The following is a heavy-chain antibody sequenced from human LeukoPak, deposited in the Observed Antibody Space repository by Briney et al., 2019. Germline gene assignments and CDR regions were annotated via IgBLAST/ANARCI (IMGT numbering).Heavy chain of an antibody. Sequence: QPGGSLRLSCAASRFTFSSYAMHWVSQAPGKGLEYVSAISSNGGSTYYANSVKGRFTISRDNSKNTLYLQMGSLRAEDMAVYYCAREADYCGDDCYLDYWGQGTLVTVSS. CDR1: RFTFSSYA. D-gene: IGHD2-21*02. CDR3: AREADYCGDDCYLDY. J-gene: IGHJ4*02. CDR2: ISSNGGST. V-gene: IGHV3-64*01.